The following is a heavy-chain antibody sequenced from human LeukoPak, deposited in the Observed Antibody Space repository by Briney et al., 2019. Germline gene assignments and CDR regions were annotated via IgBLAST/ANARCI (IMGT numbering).Heavy chain of an antibody. CDR3: ARFVPYYMDV. J-gene: IGHJ6*03. CDR2: IWYDGSIM. Sequence: LAGGSLRLSCAAPGFSFSSYGLQWVRQAPGKGLEWVAVIWYDGSIMYYADSVKGRFTISRDNSKNTLYLQMNTPRAEDTAVYYCARFVPYYMDVWGKGTTVTVSS. CDR1: GFSFSSYG. V-gene: IGHV3-33*01.